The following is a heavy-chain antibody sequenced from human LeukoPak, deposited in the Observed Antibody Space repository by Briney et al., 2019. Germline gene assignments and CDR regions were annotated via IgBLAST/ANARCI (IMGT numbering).Heavy chain of an antibody. V-gene: IGHV4-59*01. Sequence: SETLSLTCTVSGGSISSYYWSWIRQPPGKGLEWIGYIYYSGSTNYNPSLKSRVTISVDTSKNQFSLNLSSVTAADTAVYYCARGLWFGEPNYFDYWGQGTLVTVSS. CDR1: GGSISSYY. CDR2: IYYSGST. J-gene: IGHJ4*02. D-gene: IGHD3-10*01. CDR3: ARGLWFGEPNYFDY.